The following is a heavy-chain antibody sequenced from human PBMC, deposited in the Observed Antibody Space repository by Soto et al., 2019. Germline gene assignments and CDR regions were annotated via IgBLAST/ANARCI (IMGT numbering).Heavy chain of an antibody. V-gene: IGHV3-9*02. D-gene: IGHD2-2*02. Sequence: LRLSCSASGVTSDDYAMHWVRQAPGKGLEWGSGIGWNSGSIGYADSVQGRFTISRDNAKNSLYLQMNSLRAEDTALYYCAKDRGGCSSTSCYICAWYYYGMDVWGQGTTVTGSS. CDR3: AKDRGGCSSTSCYICAWYYYGMDV. CDR1: GVTSDDYA. CDR2: IGWNSGSI. J-gene: IGHJ6*02.